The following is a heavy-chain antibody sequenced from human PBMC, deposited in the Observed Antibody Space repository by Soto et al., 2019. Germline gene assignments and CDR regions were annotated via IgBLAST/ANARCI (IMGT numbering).Heavy chain of an antibody. CDR1: GGTINSYS. CDR3: ARDGEAGYSSSWYWYFQH. J-gene: IGHJ1*01. CDR2: IIPIFGTA. Sequence: SVKVTFKACGGTINSYSMRSLRQAPGKRLEWMGGIIPIFGTANYAQKFQGRVTITADESTSTAYMELSSLRSEDTAVYYCARDGEAGYSSSWYWYFQHWGQGTLVTVSS. D-gene: IGHD6-13*01. V-gene: IGHV1-69*13.